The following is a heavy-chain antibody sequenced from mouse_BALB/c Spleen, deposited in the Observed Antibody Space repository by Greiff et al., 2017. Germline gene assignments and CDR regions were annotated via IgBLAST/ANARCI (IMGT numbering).Heavy chain of an antibody. CDR2: IWSGGST. CDR3: ARAYYGSNGWYFDV. V-gene: IGHV2-2*02. Sequence: QVQLQQSGPGLVQPSQSLSITCTVSGFSLTSYGVHWVRQSPGKGLEWLGVIWSGGSTDYNAAFISRLSISKDNSKSQVFFKMNSLQANDTAIYYCARAYYGSNGWYFDVWGAGTTVTVSS. CDR1: GFSLTSYG. J-gene: IGHJ1*01. D-gene: IGHD1-1*01.